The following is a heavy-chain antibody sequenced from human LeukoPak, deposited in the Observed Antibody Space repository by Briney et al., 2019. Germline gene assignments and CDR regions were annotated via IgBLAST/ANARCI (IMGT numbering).Heavy chain of an antibody. Sequence: GGSLRLSCAASGFTVSSNEMSWVRQAPGKGLEWVSSISGGSTYYADTRKGRFTISRDNSKNTLHLQMNSLRAEDTALYYCAKDKVRGANYYYYYMDVWGKGTTVTVSS. CDR2: ISGGST. D-gene: IGHD3-10*01. CDR1: GFTVSSNE. V-gene: IGHV3-38-3*01. CDR3: AKDKVRGANYYYYYMDV. J-gene: IGHJ6*03.